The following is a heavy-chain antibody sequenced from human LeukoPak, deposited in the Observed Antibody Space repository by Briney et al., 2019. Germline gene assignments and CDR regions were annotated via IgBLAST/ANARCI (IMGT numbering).Heavy chain of an antibody. CDR3: ARADIRAIASSGWYGFDY. J-gene: IGHJ4*02. D-gene: IGHD6-19*01. V-gene: IGHV1-18*01. CDR2: ISAYNGNT. Sequence: ASVKVSCKASGYTFNSYGISWVRQAPGQGLEWMGWISAYNGNTNYAQKVQGRVTMTTDTSTSTAYMELRSLRSDDAAVYYCARADIRAIASSGWYGFDYWGQGTLVTVSS. CDR1: GYTFNSYG.